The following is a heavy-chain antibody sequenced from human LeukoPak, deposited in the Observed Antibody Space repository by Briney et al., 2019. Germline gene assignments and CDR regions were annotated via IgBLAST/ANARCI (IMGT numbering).Heavy chain of an antibody. V-gene: IGHV4-34*01. D-gene: IGHD1/OR15-1a*01. CDR1: GGSFSGYY. CDR3: ARVNKSHFDY. Sequence: KPSETLSLTCAVYGGSFSGYYWSWIRQPPGKGLEWIAEINHSGSANYNPSLKSRVTISVDKSKNQFSLNLSSVTAADTAVYYCARVNKSHFDYWGQGTLVTVSS. CDR2: INHSGSA. J-gene: IGHJ4*02.